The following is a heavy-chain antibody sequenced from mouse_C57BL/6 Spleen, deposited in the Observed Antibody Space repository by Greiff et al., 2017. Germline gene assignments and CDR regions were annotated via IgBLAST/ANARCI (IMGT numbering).Heavy chain of an antibody. V-gene: IGHV7-1*01. CDR3: ARDDGCGYFDV. J-gene: IGHJ1*03. CDR2: SRNKANDYTT. CDR1: GFTFSDFY. Sequence: EVQVVESGGGLVQSGRSLRLSCATSGFTFSDFYMEWVRQAPGKGLEWIGASRNKANDYTTEYSASVKGRFIVSRHTSQSSLYLQVNALRAEDTAIDYCARDDGCGYFDVWGTGTTVTVSS.